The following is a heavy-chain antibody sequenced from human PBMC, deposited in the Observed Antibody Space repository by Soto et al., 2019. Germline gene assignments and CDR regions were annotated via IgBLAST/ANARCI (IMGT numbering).Heavy chain of an antibody. Sequence: GESLKVSCEVSGYCFTSYWIGWGRQMPWKGLEWMGIIYPGDSDTRYSPPFQGQVTISADKSISTAYLQWSSLTASDTAMYYWPRLRFGVNEGGDALDIGGQGTRETASS. CDR1: GYCFTSYW. D-gene: IGHD3-10*01. CDR2: IYPGDSDT. J-gene: IGHJ3*02. CDR3: PRLRFGVNEGGDALDI. V-gene: IGHV5-51*01.